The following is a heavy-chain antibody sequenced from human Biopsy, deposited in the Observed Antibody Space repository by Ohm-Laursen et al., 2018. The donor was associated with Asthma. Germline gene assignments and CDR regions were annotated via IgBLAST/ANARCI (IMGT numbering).Heavy chain of an antibody. CDR1: GFSFSNYG. V-gene: IGHV3-30*03. J-gene: IGHJ3*02. Sequence: SLRLSCAASGFSFSNYGMHWVRQAPGKGLDWVAVISFDGTNRNYTGSVKGRFTISRDNSRNTLHLEMNSLRAEDTAVYYCARAYGGSFFSGAFDIWGQGTMVTVSS. CDR3: ARAYGGSFFSGAFDI. CDR2: ISFDGTNR. D-gene: IGHD4-23*01.